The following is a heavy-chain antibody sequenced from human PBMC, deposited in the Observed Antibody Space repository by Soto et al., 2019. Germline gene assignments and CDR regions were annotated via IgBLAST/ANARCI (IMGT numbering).Heavy chain of an antibody. D-gene: IGHD3-10*01. CDR3: TRATFGVGMDL. CDR2: MGGAGAR. J-gene: IGHJ6*02. CDR1: GFTYSSYD. V-gene: IGHV3-13*01. Sequence: PGGSLRLSCAAFGFTYSSYDMHWVRHVTGKGLEWVSSMGGAGAREYAGSVRGRFTISRDNAENSLYLQMDSLRAGDTAVYYCTRATFGVGMDLWGQGTPVTVSS.